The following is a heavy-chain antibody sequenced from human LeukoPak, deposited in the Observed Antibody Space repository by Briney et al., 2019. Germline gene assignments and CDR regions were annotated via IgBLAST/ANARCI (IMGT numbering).Heavy chain of an antibody. V-gene: IGHV1-3*01. CDR1: GYTFTSYA. J-gene: IGHJ4*02. Sequence: GSVKVSCKASGYTFTSYAMHWVRQAPGQRLEWMGWINAGNGNTKYSQKFQGRVTFTRDTSASTAYMELSSLRSEDTAVYYCTRGIYYYGSGSYYNVPFDYWGQGTLVTVSS. D-gene: IGHD3-10*01. CDR2: INAGNGNT. CDR3: TRGIYYYGSGSYYNVPFDY.